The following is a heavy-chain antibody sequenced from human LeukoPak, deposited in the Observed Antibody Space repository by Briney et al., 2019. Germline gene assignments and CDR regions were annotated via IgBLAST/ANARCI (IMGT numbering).Heavy chain of an antibody. D-gene: IGHD5-12*01. Sequence: PSETLSLTCTVSGDSISSGGNYWSWLRQHPGKGLEWIGYIYYSGSTYYNPSLKSRLTISVDTSKNHFSLKLSSVTAADTAMYYCARWGNSGYASGYFDYWGQGTLVTVSS. V-gene: IGHV4-31*03. J-gene: IGHJ4*02. CDR1: GDSISSGGNY. CDR3: ARWGNSGYASGYFDY. CDR2: IYYSGST.